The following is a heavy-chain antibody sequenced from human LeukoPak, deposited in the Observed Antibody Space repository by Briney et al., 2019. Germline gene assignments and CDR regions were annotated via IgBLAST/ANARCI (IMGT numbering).Heavy chain of an antibody. CDR1: GFTFSSYA. Sequence: GGSLRLSCAASGFTFSSYAMSWVRQAPGKGLEWVSDISRSAGRTYSDGSVKGRFTISRDNSKTTLYLQINSLRPEDTAVYYGAKQAGTTSYYYHYTDVWGKGTTVTVSS. V-gene: IGHV3-23*02. CDR3: AKQAGTTSYYYHYTDV. J-gene: IGHJ6*03. D-gene: IGHD6-19*01. CDR2: ISRSAGRT.